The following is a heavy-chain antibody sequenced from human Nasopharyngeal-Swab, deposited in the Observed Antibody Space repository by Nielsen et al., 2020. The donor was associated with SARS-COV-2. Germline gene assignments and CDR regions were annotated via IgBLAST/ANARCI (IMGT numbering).Heavy chain of an antibody. V-gene: IGHV4-34*01. D-gene: IGHD3-10*01. CDR3: ARGQRLWFGETGMDV. J-gene: IGHJ6*02. CDR1: GGSFSGYY. Sequence: SETLSLTCAVYGGSFSGYYWSWIRQPPGKGLEWIGEINHSGSTNYNPSLKSRVTTSVDTSKNQFSLKLSSVTAADTAVYYCARGQRLWFGETGMDVWGQGTTVTVSS. CDR2: INHSGST.